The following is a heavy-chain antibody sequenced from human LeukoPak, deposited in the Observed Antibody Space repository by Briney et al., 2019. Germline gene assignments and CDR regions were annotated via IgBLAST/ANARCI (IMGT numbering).Heavy chain of an antibody. D-gene: IGHD5-18*01. CDR2: ISWNSGSI. V-gene: IGHV3-9*01. J-gene: IGHJ4*02. Sequence: GRSLRLSCAASGFTFDDYAMHWVRQAPGKGLEWVSGISWNSGSIGYADSVKGRFTISRDNAKNSLYLQMNSLRAEDTALYYCAKDITSMVTSYFDYWGQGTLVTVSS. CDR1: GFTFDDYA. CDR3: AKDITSMVTSYFDY.